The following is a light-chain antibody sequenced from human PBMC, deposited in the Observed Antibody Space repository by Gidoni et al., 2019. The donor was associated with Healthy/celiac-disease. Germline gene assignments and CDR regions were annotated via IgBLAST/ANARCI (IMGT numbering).Light chain of an antibody. V-gene: IGKV1D-8*01. Sequence: VMWMTPSPSLLSASTGDRVTISCQMSQGISSYLAWFQKKPGKAPELLIYAAATLQSGVPSRFSGSGSGTDFTLTISCLQSEDFATYYCQQYYSFPWTFGQGTKVEIK. J-gene: IGKJ1*01. CDR1: QGISSY. CDR2: AAA. CDR3: QQYYSFPWT.